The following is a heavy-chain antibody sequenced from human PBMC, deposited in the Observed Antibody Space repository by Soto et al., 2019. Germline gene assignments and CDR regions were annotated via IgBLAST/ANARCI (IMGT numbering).Heavy chain of an antibody. V-gene: IGHV3-74*01. CDR3: ARDLKAARTSFPLNAYYYYGMDV. CDR2: INSDGSST. Sequence: VGSLRLSCAASGFTFSSYWMHWVRQAPGKGLVWVSRINSDGSSTSYADSVKGRFTISRDNARNTLYLQMNSLRAEDTAVYYCARDLKAARTSFPLNAYYYYGMDVWGQGTTVTVSS. J-gene: IGHJ6*02. D-gene: IGHD6-6*01. CDR1: GFTFSSYW.